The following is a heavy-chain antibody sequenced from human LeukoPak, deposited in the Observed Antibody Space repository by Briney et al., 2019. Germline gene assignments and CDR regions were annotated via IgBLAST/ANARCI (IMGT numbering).Heavy chain of an antibody. D-gene: IGHD5-18*01. CDR1: GFTFDDYA. CDR3: AKGSYGIDY. V-gene: IGHV3-9*01. J-gene: IGHJ4*02. CDR2: ISWNSGSI. Sequence: PGGSLRLPCAASGFTFDDYAMHWVRQAPGKGLEWVSGISWNSGSIGYADSVKGRFTISRDNAKNSLYLQMNSLRAEDAALYYCAKGSYGIDYWGQGTLVTVSS.